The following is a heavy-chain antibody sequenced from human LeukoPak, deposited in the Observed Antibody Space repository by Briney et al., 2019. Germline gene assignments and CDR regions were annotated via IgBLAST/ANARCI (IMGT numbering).Heavy chain of an antibody. V-gene: IGHV3-48*04. CDR2: ISSSSSTI. Sequence: GGSLRLSCAASGFSFSRYNMNWVRRAPGKGLEWVSYISSSSSTIYYADSVRGRFTISRDNAKNSLYLQMNSLRAEDTAVYYCARDFSFWGQGTLVTVSS. CDR3: ARDFSF. CDR1: GFSFSRYN. J-gene: IGHJ4*02.